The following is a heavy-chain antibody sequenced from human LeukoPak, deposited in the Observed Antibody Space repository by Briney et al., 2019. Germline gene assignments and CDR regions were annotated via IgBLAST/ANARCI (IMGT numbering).Heavy chain of an antibody. CDR2: IIPIFGTA. Sequence: SVKVSCKASGGTFSSYAISWVRQAPGQGLEWMGGIIPIFGTANYAQKFQGRVTLTTDESTSTAYMDLSSLRSEDTAVYYCARERGGSFRRGAFDIWGQGTMVTVSS. CDR3: ARERGGSFRRGAFDI. J-gene: IGHJ3*02. D-gene: IGHD1-26*01. CDR1: GGTFSSYA. V-gene: IGHV1-69*05.